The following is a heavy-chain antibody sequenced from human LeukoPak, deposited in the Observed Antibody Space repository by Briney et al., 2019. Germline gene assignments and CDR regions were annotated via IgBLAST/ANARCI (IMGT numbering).Heavy chain of an antibody. Sequence: RASVKVSCKASVFALTTYNIVWLRQAPGQGLEWLGWINPNSGGTNYAQKFQGRVTMTRDTSISTAYMELSRLRSDDTAVYYCARDHALDYWGQGTLVTVSS. CDR1: VFALTTYN. V-gene: IGHV1-2*02. CDR2: INPNSGGT. J-gene: IGHJ4*02. CDR3: ARDHALDY.